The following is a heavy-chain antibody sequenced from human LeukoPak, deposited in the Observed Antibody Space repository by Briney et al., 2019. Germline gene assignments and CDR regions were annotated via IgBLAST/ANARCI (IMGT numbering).Heavy chain of an antibody. CDR2: IYYSGST. V-gene: IGHV4-39*07. CDR3: ARDDYCSGGSRSSVFDP. D-gene: IGHD2-15*01. CDR1: GGSISRSIYY. J-gene: IGHJ5*02. Sequence: SETLSPTCTVSGGSISRSIYYWGWFRQPPGKGLEWIGSIYYSGSTYYNPSLKSRVTISVDTSKNQFSLKLSSVTAADTAVYYCARDDYCSGGSRSSVFDPWGQGTLVTVSS.